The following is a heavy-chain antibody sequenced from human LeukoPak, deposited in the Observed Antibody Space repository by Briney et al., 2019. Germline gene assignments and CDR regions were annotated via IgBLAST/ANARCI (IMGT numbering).Heavy chain of an antibody. Sequence: SETLSLTCSVSGGSISNYYWSWIRQPPGKGLEWIGSMYYSGSTNYNSSLKSRATISEDTSKKQFSLKLSSVTAADTAVYYCARAGYDTSGFWYFDLWGRGTLVTVSS. CDR3: ARAGYDTSGFWYFDL. J-gene: IGHJ2*01. CDR1: GGSISNYY. V-gene: IGHV4-59*01. CDR2: MYYSGST. D-gene: IGHD3-22*01.